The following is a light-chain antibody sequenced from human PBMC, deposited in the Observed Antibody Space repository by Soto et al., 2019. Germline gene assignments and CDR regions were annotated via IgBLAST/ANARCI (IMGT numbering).Light chain of an antibody. Sequence: DIQMTQSPSSLSASVGDTVTITCRASQDINYWLAWYQQKPEKAPKSLIYAASNLQSGAPSRFSGSGSGTDFTLTISSLQPEHFATYYSQQYNTSPPTFGQGTRLEI. V-gene: IGKV1D-16*01. CDR2: AAS. J-gene: IGKJ5*01. CDR1: QDINYW. CDR3: QQYNTSPPT.